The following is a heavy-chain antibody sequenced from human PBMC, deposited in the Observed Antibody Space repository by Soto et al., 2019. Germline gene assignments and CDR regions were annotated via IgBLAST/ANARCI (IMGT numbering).Heavy chain of an antibody. CDR3: ARGVDFEGFSPYGMDV. CDR1: GCSINTGDYY. CDR2: IYYSGTT. J-gene: IGHJ6*02. D-gene: IGHD3-3*01. V-gene: IGHV4-30-4*01. Sequence: KPSETLSLTGPVSGCSINTGDYYWTWIRQPRGKGLEWIGYIYYSGTTYYNPSLKSRVSLSLDTSKNHFSLRLTSVTAADTAVYYCARGVDFEGFSPYGMDVWGQGTTVTVSS.